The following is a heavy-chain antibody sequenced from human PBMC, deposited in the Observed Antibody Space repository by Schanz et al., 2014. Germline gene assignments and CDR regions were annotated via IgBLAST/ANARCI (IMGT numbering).Heavy chain of an antibody. J-gene: IGHJ4*02. D-gene: IGHD6-13*01. Sequence: QVQLVQSGAEVKKPGASVKVSCKTSGYAFSDYGITWVRQAPGQGLEWMGWISPYNGNTNYAQKLQSRVAMSADTSTSTAYMDLTSLRSDDTAVYYCARARSWPDYWGQGTPVTVSS. V-gene: IGHV1-18*01. CDR3: ARARSWPDY. CDR1: GYAFSDYG. CDR2: ISPYNGNT.